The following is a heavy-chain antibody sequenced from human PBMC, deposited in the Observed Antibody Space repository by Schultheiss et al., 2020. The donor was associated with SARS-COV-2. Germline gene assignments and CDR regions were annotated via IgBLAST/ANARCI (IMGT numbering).Heavy chain of an antibody. CDR3: ARDHLIVVVPAATLYYYYGMDV. CDR1: GGSISSGSYY. D-gene: IGHD2-2*01. V-gene: IGHV4-61*02. J-gene: IGHJ6*02. Sequence: SETLSLTCTVSGGSISSGSYYWSWIRQPAGKGLEWIGRIHTSGSTNYNPSLKSRVTISVDRSKNQFSLKLSSVTAADTAVYYCARDHLIVVVPAATLYYYYGMDVWGQGTTVTVSS. CDR2: IHTSGST.